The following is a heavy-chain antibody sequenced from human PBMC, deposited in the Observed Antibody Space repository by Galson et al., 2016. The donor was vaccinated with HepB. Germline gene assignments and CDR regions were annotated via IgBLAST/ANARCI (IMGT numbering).Heavy chain of an antibody. CDR3: ARHPPSGYYYYGLDV. D-gene: IGHD1-26*01. CDR1: GGSITTTDW. Sequence: ETLSLTCAVSGGSITTTDWWSWVRQPPGKGLEWIGSMYYSGSTNYNPSLKSRVTISVDTAKNQFSLKLKSVTAADTAVYYCARHPPSGYYYYGLDVWGQGTTVTVSS. V-gene: IGHV4-4*02. J-gene: IGHJ6*02. CDR2: MYYSGST.